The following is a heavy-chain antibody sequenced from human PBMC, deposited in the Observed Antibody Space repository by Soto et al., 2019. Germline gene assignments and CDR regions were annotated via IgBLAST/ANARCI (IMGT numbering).Heavy chain of an antibody. CDR1: GYTFTGYY. CDR3: ARYPYYYDSSGYKYFQH. V-gene: IGHV1-2*04. Sequence: AAVKVSCKASGYTFTGYYMHWVRQAPGQGLEWMGWINPNSGGTSYAQKFQGWVTMTRDTSISTAYMELSRLRSDDTAVYYCARYPYYYDSSGYKYFQHWGQGTLVTVSS. D-gene: IGHD3-22*01. CDR2: INPNSGGT. J-gene: IGHJ1*01.